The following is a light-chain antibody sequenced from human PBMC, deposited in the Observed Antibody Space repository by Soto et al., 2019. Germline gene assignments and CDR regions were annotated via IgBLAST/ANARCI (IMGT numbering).Light chain of an antibody. CDR2: DAS. CDR3: QQRSHWPT. V-gene: IGKV3-11*01. Sequence: EIVLTQSPATLSLSPGERATLSCRASQSVSSHLAWYQQKPGQSPRLLIYDASNRATGIPARFSGSGSGTDLTLTISSLEPEDFAFYFCQQRSHWPTFGQGTKVDIK. CDR1: QSVSSH. J-gene: IGKJ1*01.